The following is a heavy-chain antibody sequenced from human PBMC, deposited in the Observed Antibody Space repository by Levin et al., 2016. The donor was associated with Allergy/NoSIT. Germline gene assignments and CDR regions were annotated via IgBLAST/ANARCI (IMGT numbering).Heavy chain of an antibody. J-gene: IGHJ4*02. D-gene: IGHD2-15*01. CDR3: ARTSWDGGYFDY. CDR2: ISSSSSYT. V-gene: IGHV3-11*03. CDR1: GFTFSDYY. Sequence: GGSLRLSCAASGFTFSDYYMSWIRQAPGKGLEWVSYISSSSSYTNYADSVKGRFTISRDNAKNSLYLQMNSLRAEDTAVYYCARTSWDGGYFDYWGQGTLVTVSS.